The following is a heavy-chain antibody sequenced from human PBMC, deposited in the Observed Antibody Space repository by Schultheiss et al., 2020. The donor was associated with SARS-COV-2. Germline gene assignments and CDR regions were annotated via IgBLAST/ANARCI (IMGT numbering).Heavy chain of an antibody. V-gene: IGHV4-34*09. D-gene: IGHD4-17*01. CDR2: IYYSGST. CDR3: ARDSNYGDYESRGLDV. CDR1: SGSFSGYY. J-gene: IGHJ6*02. Sequence: SQTLSLTCAVYSGSFSGYYWSWIRQPPGKGLEWIGSIYYSGSTYYNPSLKSRVTISVDTSRNQFSLKLSSVTAADTAVYYCARDSNYGDYESRGLDVWGQGTTVTVSS.